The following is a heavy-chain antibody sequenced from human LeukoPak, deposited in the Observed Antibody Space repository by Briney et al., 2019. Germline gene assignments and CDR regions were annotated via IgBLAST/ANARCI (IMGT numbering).Heavy chain of an antibody. V-gene: IGHV3-20*01. Sequence: PGGSLRLSCVASGFTSDDYGIGWVRQAPGKGLECVSGINWNGGSTDYADSVKGRFTISRDNAKNSVYLQMSSLRVEDTALYHCVLTSGSGSYRGYLNYWGQGTLVTVSS. CDR2: INWNGGST. D-gene: IGHD3-10*01. J-gene: IGHJ4*02. CDR1: GFTSDDYG. CDR3: VLTSGSGSYRGYLNY.